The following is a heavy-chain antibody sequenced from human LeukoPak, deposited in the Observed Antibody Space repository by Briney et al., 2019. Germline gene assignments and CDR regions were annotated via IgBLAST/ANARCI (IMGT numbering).Heavy chain of an antibody. J-gene: IGHJ4*02. V-gene: IGHV1-18*01. CDR1: GYTFTSYG. D-gene: IGHD3-10*01. Sequence: ASVKVSCKASGYTFTSYGISWVRQAPGQGLEWMGWISAYNGNTNYAQKLQGRVTMTTDTSTSTAYMELRSLRSDDTAVYYCARGPMVRGVIIPIDYWGQGTLVTVSS. CDR2: ISAYNGNT. CDR3: ARGPMVRGVIIPIDY.